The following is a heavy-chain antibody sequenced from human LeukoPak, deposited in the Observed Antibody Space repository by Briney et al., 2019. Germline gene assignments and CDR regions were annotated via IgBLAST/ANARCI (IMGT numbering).Heavy chain of an antibody. Sequence: PGGSLRLSCAASGFTFSSYAMHWVRQAPGKGLEWVAVISYDGSNKYYADSVKGRFTISRDNSKNTLYLQMNSLRAEDTAVYYCAGDRIPMVRGIPDYWGQGTLVTVSS. J-gene: IGHJ4*02. CDR2: ISYDGSNK. D-gene: IGHD3-10*01. V-gene: IGHV3-30-3*01. CDR1: GFTFSSYA. CDR3: AGDRIPMVRGIPDY.